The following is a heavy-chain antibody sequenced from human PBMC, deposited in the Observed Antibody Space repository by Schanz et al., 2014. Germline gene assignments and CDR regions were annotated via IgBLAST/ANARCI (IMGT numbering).Heavy chain of an antibody. D-gene: IGHD3-10*01. V-gene: IGHV3-11*01. CDR3: TADLWFGAVWGVW. CDR1: GFTFSNYW. Sequence: VQLVESGGGLVQPGGSLRLSCAASGFTFSNYWMHWIRQPPGRGLEWVSYIGNGGVTIYYADSVKGRFTISRDISKNSLYLQMNSLKPEDTAAYYGTADLWFGAVWGVWWGQGTLVTVSS. CDR2: IGNGGVTI. J-gene: IGHJ4*02.